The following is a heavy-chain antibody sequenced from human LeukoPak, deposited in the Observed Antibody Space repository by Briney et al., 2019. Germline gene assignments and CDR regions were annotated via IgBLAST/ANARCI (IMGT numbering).Heavy chain of an antibody. V-gene: IGHV3-30*18. D-gene: IGHD2-15*01. CDR1: GFTFSSYG. Sequence: SGGSLRLSCAASGFTFSSYGMHWVRQAPGKGLEWVAVISYDGSNKYYADSVKGRFTISRDNSKNTLYLQMNSLRAEDTAVYYCAKDRGGGGGYWGQGTLVTVSS. CDR2: ISYDGSNK. CDR3: AKDRGGGGGY. J-gene: IGHJ4*02.